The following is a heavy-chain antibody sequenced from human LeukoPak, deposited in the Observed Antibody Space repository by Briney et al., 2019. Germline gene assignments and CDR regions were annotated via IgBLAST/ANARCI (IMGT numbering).Heavy chain of an antibody. Sequence: SETLSLTCAVYGGSFSGYYWSWIRQPPGKGLEWIGEINHSGSTNYNPSLKSRVTISVDTSKNQCSLKLSSVTAADTAVYYCARAFSWFGELRRPTNWFDPWGQGTLVTVSS. J-gene: IGHJ5*02. CDR1: GGSFSGYY. CDR2: INHSGST. D-gene: IGHD3-10*01. V-gene: IGHV4-34*01. CDR3: ARAFSWFGELRRPTNWFDP.